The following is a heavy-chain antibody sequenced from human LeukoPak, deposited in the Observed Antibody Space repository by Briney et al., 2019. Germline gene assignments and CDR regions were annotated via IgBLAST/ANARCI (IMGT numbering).Heavy chain of an antibody. CDR2: IYHSGST. CDR1: GGSISSGGSS. V-gene: IGHV4-30-2*01. CDR3: ARVGGLYGSGSPADWFDP. D-gene: IGHD3-10*01. Sequence: TLSLTCAVSGGSISSGGSSWSWIRQPPGKDLEWIGYIYHSGSTYYNPSLKSRVTISVDRSKNHFSLKLSSVTAADTAVYYCARVGGLYGSGSPADWFDPWGQGTLVTVSS. J-gene: IGHJ5*02.